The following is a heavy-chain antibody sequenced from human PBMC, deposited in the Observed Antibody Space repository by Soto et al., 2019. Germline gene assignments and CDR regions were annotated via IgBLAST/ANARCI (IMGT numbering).Heavy chain of an antibody. CDR1: GFTFSSYS. V-gene: IGHV3-23*01. J-gene: IGHJ4*02. CDR3: SRNSGSYYKIDC. D-gene: IGHD3-10*01. Sequence: EVQLLESGGDLVQPGGSLRLSCAASGFTFSSYSMSWVRQAPGKGLEWVSGFRSSGDDGTRYYGDSVKGRFTISRDNSKTAGCLQMNILRTEDTAVYYCSRNSGSYYKIDCWGEGARVIVSS. CDR2: FRSSGDDGTR.